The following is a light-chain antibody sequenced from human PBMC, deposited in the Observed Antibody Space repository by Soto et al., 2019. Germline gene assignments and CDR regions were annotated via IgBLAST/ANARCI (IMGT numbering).Light chain of an antibody. V-gene: IGKV3-11*01. CDR1: QSISTS. CDR3: QHRSNWTPCT. CDR2: DAF. J-gene: IGKJ2*02. Sequence: EIVLTQSPVTLSLSPGERATLSCRASQSISTSLAWYQQKPGQAPRLLIYDAFNRATGIPARFSGSGSGTDFTLTISSLEPEDFAVYYCQHRSNWTPCTFGQGTKLEIK.